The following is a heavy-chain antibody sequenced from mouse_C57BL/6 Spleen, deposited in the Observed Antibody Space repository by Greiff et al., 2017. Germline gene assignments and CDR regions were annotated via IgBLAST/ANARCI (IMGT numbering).Heavy chain of an antibody. Sequence: QVQLQQSGAELVKPGASVKLSCKASGYTFTSYWMQWVKQRPGQGLEWIGEIDPSDSYTNYNQKFKGKATLTVDTSSSTAYMQLSSLTSEDSAVYYCARSHLGFDYWGQGTTLTVSS. J-gene: IGHJ2*01. D-gene: IGHD3-3*01. CDR3: ARSHLGFDY. V-gene: IGHV1-50*01. CDR2: IDPSDSYT. CDR1: GYTFTSYW.